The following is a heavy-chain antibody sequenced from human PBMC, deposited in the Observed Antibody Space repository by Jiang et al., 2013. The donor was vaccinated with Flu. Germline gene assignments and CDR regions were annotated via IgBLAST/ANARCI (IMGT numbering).Heavy chain of an antibody. CDR1: GYTFSSHG. D-gene: IGHD4-17*01. V-gene: IGHV1-18*01. Sequence: SGAEVKKPGASVKVSCKASGYTFSSHGITWVRQAPGQGPEWMGWISGYNGKAYYAQNFQDRITMTTDTSTSTAYMEVRSLRSDDTAVYYCARVVPTVTPADFWGQGTLVTVSS. J-gene: IGHJ4*02. CDR2: ISGYNGKA. CDR3: ARVVPTVTPADF.